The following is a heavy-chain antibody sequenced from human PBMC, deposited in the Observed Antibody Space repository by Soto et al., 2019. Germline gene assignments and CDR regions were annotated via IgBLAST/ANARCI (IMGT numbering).Heavy chain of an antibody. CDR1: GYTFTGYY. V-gene: IGHV1-2*04. D-gene: IGHD3-10*01. CDR2: INPNSGGT. CDR3: ARSTRGRGVTRGVGGMDV. J-gene: IGHJ6*02. Sequence: ASVQVSCKASGYTFTGYYMHWVRQAPGQGLEWMGWINPNSGGTNYAQKFQGWVTMTRDTSISTAYMELSRLRSDDTAVYYCARSTRGRGVTRGVGGMDVWGQGNTVTVSS.